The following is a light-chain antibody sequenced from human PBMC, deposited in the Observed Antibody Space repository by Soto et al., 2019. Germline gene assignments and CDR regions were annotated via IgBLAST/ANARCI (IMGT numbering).Light chain of an antibody. CDR2: DVT. J-gene: IGLJ1*01. V-gene: IGLV2-14*01. Sequence: QSVLTQPAYVSGSPGQSITISCTGTSSDVGGYDYVSWYQQHPGKAPKLMIYDVTNRPSGVSNRFSGSKSGNTASLTISGLQAEDEASYYCSSYTSSTSYVFGTGTKVTVL. CDR1: SSDVGGYDY. CDR3: SSYTSSTSYV.